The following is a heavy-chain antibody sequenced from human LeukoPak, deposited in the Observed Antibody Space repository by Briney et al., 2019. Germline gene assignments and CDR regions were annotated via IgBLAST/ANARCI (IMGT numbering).Heavy chain of an antibody. Sequence: GGSLRLSCAASGFTFSSYAMSWVRQAPGKGLEWVSAISGSGGSPYYADSVKGRFTISRDNSKNTLYLQMNSLRAEDTAVYYCAKGGDYGDYYFDYWGQGTLVTVSS. CDR1: GFTFSSYA. J-gene: IGHJ4*02. D-gene: IGHD4-17*01. CDR3: AKGGDYGDYYFDY. CDR2: ISGSGGSP. V-gene: IGHV3-23*01.